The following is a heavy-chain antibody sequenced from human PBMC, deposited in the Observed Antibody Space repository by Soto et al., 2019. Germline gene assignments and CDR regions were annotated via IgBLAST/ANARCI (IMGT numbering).Heavy chain of an antibody. Sequence: SETLSLTCAVYGGSFSGYYWSWIRQPPGKGLEWIGEINHSGSTNYNPSLKSRVTLSVDTSKNQFYLKLSSVNAADTAVYYCARGPPTCSSGWYGWFDPWGQGTLVTVSS. CDR2: INHSGST. V-gene: IGHV4-34*01. J-gene: IGHJ5*02. CDR3: ARGPPTCSSGWYGWFDP. CDR1: GGSFSGYY. D-gene: IGHD6-19*01.